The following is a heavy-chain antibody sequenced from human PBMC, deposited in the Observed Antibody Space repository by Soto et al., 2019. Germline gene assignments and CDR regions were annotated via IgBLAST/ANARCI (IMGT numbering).Heavy chain of an antibody. D-gene: IGHD3-3*01. CDR3: ARQAGPLYDFWNTGYFDY. Sequence: PSEALALAWGGYGGSFRGYDGSWIRQPPGKGLEWIGEINHSGSTNYNPSLKSRVTISVDTSKNQFSLKLSSVTAADTAVYCCARQAGPLYDFWNTGYFDYWGQGTLVTVSS. V-gene: IGHV4-34*01. CDR1: GGSFRGYD. J-gene: IGHJ4*02. CDR2: INHSGST.